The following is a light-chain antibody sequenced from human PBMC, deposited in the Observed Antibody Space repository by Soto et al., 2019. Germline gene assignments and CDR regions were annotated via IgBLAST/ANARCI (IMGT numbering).Light chain of an antibody. J-gene: IGLJ1*01. V-gene: IGLV2-14*03. CDR2: DVS. Sequence: QSALTQPASVSGSPGQSITISCTGTSSDVGGYNYVSWYQQHPGKAPKLMIYDVSNRPSGVSNRFSGSKSANTASLTISGLQAEDEADYYCSSYTSDNTYVFGTGTKLTVL. CDR3: SSYTSDNTYV. CDR1: SSDVGGYNY.